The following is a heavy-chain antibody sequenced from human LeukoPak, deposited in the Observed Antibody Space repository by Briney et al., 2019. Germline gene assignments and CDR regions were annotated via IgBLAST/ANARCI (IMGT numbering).Heavy chain of an antibody. CDR3: AKDQHPLTMVPSGGMGV. Sequence: PGGSLRLSCAASGFTFSSYWMSWVRQAPGKGLEWVANIKQDGSEKYYVDSVKGRFTISRDNAKNSLYLQMNSLRAEDTAVYYCAKDQHPLTMVPSGGMGVWGQGTTVTVSS. D-gene: IGHD4/OR15-4a*01. CDR1: GFTFSSYW. V-gene: IGHV3-7*03. CDR2: IKQDGSEK. J-gene: IGHJ6*02.